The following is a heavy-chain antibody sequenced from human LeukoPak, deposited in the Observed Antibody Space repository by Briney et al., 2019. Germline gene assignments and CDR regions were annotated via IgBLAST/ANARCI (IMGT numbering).Heavy chain of an antibody. V-gene: IGHV3-30*18. J-gene: IGHJ6*02. D-gene: IGHD6-19*01. CDR1: GFTFSSYG. CDR2: ISYDGSNK. CDR3: AKLGRIAVAGIH. Sequence: GGSLRLSCAASGFTFSSYGMHWVRQAPGKGLEWVAVISYDGSNKYYADSVKGRFTISRDNSKNTLYLQMNSLRAEDTPVYYCAKLGRIAVAGIHWGQGTTVTVSS.